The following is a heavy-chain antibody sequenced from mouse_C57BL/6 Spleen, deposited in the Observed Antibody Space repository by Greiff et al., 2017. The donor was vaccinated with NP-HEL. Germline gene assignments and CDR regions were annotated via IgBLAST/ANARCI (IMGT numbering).Heavy chain of an antibody. V-gene: IGHV1-64*01. Sequence: VQLQQPGAELVKPGASVKLSCKASGYTFTSYWMHWVKQRPGQGLEWIGMIHPNSGSTNYNEKFKSKATLTVDKSSSTAYMQLSSLTSEDSAVYYCAREIGGSSPFDYWGQGTTLTVSS. CDR2: IHPNSGST. D-gene: IGHD1-1*01. CDR3: AREIGGSSPFDY. J-gene: IGHJ2*01. CDR1: GYTFTSYW.